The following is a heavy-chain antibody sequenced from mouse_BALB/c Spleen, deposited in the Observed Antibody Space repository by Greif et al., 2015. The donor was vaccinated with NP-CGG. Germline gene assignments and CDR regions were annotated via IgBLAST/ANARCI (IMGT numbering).Heavy chain of an antibody. V-gene: IGHV1-80*01. J-gene: IGHJ4*01. CDR1: GYAFSSYW. D-gene: IGHD2-4*01. Sequence: QVQLKESGAELVRPGSSVKISCKASGYAFSSYWMNWVKQRPGQGLEWIGQIYPGDGDTNYNGKFKGKATLTADKSSSTAYMQLSSLTSEDSAVYFCARWATMITTFAMDYWGQGTSVTVSS. CDR3: ARWATMITTFAMDY. CDR2: IYPGDGDT.